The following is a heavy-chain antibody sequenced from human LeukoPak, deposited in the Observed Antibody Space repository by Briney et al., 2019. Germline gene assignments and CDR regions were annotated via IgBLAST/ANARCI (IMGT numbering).Heavy chain of an antibody. Sequence: RASVKVSCKASGGTFSSHAISWVRQAPGQGLEWMGRIIPILGIANYAQKFQGRVTITADKSTSTACTELSSLRSEDTAVYYCALAVAAIRVFDYWGQGTLVTVSS. CDR3: ALAVAAIRVFDY. D-gene: IGHD6-19*01. V-gene: IGHV1-69*04. CDR1: GGTFSSHA. J-gene: IGHJ4*02. CDR2: IIPILGIA.